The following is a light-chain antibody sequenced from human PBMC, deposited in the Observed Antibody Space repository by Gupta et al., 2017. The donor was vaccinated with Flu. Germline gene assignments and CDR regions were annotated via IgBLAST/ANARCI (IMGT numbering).Light chain of an antibody. CDR2: DNN. CDR3: QSSASSMRGFEV. J-gene: IGLJ3*02. V-gene: IGLV1-40*01. Sequence: QSVSTQPHSVSGAPGQRVTISCTGSSSNIGAGYDVHWYQQSPGTAPKLLIYDNNNRPSGVPDRFSGATSGTSAALVITRRHAEDESDYYCQSSASSMRGFEVFGGGTKLTVL. CDR1: SSNIGAGYD.